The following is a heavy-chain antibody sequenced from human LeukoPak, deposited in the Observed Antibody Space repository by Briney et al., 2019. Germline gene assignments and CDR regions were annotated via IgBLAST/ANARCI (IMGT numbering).Heavy chain of an antibody. Sequence: GGSLRLSCAASGFTFSSYAMSWVRQAPGKGLEWVSGISSSGSGGNTYYADSVKGRFTISRDSSQNTLFLHMNSLRAEDTAVYYCARDRDGTAYYPLDFRGQGTLVTVSS. CDR3: ARDRDGTAYYPLDF. J-gene: IGHJ4*02. CDR2: ISSSGSGGNT. CDR1: GFTFSSYA. D-gene: IGHD3-22*01. V-gene: IGHV3-23*01.